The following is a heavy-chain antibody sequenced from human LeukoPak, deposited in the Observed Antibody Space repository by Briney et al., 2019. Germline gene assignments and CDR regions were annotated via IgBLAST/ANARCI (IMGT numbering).Heavy chain of an antibody. D-gene: IGHD5-24*01. CDR2: ISSSSTTI. CDR1: GFTFSTYS. V-gene: IGHV3-48*02. Sequence: PGGSLRLSCAASGFTFSTYSMNWVRQAPGKGLEWVSYISSSSTTIYYADSVKGRFIISRDNAKNSLFLQMNSLRDDDTAVYYCARASFQRWLQLGGDWGQGTLVTVSS. J-gene: IGHJ4*02. CDR3: ARASFQRWLQLGGD.